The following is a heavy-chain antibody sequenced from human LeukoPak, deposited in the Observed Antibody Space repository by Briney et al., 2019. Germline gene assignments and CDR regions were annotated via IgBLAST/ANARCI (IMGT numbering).Heavy chain of an antibody. CDR1: GYTYTGSY. D-gene: IGHD3-22*01. CDR3: ARGKGITMIVAH. CDR2: INPNSGGT. Sequence: GASLKVSCKASGYTYTGSYIHWVRQAPGQGLEWMGRINPNSGGTNYAQKFQGRVTMTRDTSISTAYMELSRLRSDDTAVYYCARGKGITMIVAHWGQGTLVTVSS. V-gene: IGHV1-2*06. J-gene: IGHJ4*02.